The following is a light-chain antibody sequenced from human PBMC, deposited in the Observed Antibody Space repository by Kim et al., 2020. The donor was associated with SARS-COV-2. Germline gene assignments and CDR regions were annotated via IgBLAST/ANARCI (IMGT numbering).Light chain of an antibody. Sequence: EIVMTQSQAALSVSPGEGVTLSCRASQRINNNLDWYHQKPGQAPRLVIYCASTRATGIPARFSGSGSGTEFTLTISSLQPEDSAVYYCQQYYLWPRTFGVGTKVDIK. CDR3: QQYYLWPRT. CDR2: CAS. CDR1: QRINNN. J-gene: IGKJ4*02. V-gene: IGKV3-15*01.